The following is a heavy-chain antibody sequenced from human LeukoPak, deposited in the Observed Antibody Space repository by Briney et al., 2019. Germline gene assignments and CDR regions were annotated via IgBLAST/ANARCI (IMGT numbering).Heavy chain of an antibody. CDR3: AKWLGYCSGGSCYSGDY. Sequence: GGSLRLSCAASGFTFSSYGMSWGRQAPGKGLQWVSAISASGGSRYYADSVKGRFTISRDNSKNTLYLQMNSLRAEDMAVYYCAKWLGYCSGGSCYSGDYWGQGTLVTVSS. CDR2: ISASGGSR. CDR1: GFTFSSYG. J-gene: IGHJ4*02. D-gene: IGHD2-15*01. V-gene: IGHV3-23*01.